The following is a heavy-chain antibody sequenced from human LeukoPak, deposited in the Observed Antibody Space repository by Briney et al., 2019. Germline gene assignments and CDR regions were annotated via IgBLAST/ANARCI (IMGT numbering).Heavy chain of an antibody. V-gene: IGHV4-59*08. Sequence: SETLSLTCTVSGGSISSYYWSWIRQPPGKGLGWIGYIYYSGSTNYNPSLKSRVTISLDTSENQFSLKLSSVIAADTAVYYCARLGCGGGSCYSARGGYYYYYMDVWGKGTTVTVSS. CDR3: ARLGCGGGSCYSARGGYYYYYMDV. D-gene: IGHD2-15*01. CDR2: IYYSGST. CDR1: GGSISSYY. J-gene: IGHJ6*03.